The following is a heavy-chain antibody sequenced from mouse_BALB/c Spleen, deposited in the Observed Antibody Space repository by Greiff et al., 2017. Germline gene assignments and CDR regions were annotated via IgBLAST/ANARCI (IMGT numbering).Heavy chain of an antibody. V-gene: IGHV5-12-2*01. CDR1: GFTFSSYT. Sequence: EVMLVESGGGLVQPGGSLKLSCAASGFTFSSYTMSWVRQTPEKRLEWVAYISNGGGSTYYPDTVKGRFTISRDNAKNTLYLQMSSLKSEDTAMYYCARHEGYGNHSYWYFDVWGAGTTVTVSS. J-gene: IGHJ1*01. CDR3: ARHEGYGNHSYWYFDV. D-gene: IGHD2-1*01. CDR2: ISNGGGST.